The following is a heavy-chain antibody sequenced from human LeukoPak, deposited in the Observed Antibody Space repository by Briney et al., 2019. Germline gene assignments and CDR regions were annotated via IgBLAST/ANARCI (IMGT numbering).Heavy chain of an antibody. CDR1: GGSISSGDYY. CDR2: IYYSGST. D-gene: IGHD2-21*01. J-gene: IGHJ4*02. CDR3: ARQRVFQRSFDY. V-gene: IGHV4-30-4*08. Sequence: SETLSLTCTVSGGSISSGDYYWSWIRQPPGKGLEWIGYIYYSGSTYYNPSLKSRVTISVDTSKNQFSLKLSSVTAADTAVYYCARQRVFQRSFDYWGQGTLVTVSS.